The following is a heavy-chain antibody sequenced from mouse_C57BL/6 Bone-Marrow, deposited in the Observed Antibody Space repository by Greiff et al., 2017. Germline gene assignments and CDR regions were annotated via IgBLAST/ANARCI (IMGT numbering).Heavy chain of an antibody. J-gene: IGHJ3*01. Sequence: VQLQQSGAELVRPGSSVKLSCKASGYTFTRYWMHWVKQRPIQGLEWIGNIDPSDSETHYNQKFKDKATLTVDKSSSTAYMQLSSLTSEDSAVYYCARTGFYGWFAYWGQGTLVTVSA. V-gene: IGHV1-52*01. CDR1: GYTFTRYW. D-gene: IGHD1-1*01. CDR3: ARTGFYGWFAY. CDR2: IDPSDSET.